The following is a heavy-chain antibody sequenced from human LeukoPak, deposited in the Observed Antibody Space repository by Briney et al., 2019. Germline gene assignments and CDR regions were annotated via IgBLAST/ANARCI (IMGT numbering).Heavy chain of an antibody. Sequence: GGSLRLSCAASGFTFSSYGMHWVRQAPGKGLEWVAVIWYDGSNKYYADSVKGRFTISRDNSKNTLYLQMNSLRAEDTAVYYCAKYYDFWSGYYRYWGQGTLVTVSS. CDR3: AKYYDFWSGYYRY. J-gene: IGHJ4*02. V-gene: IGHV3-33*06. D-gene: IGHD3-3*01. CDR1: GFTFSSYG. CDR2: IWYDGSNK.